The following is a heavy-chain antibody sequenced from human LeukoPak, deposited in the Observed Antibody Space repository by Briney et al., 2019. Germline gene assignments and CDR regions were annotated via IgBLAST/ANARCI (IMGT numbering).Heavy chain of an antibody. CDR3: ARDGVITVVRELLEWWFDP. CDR2: IYTSGST. Sequence: PSETLSLTCTVSGGSISSYYWSWIRQPAGKGLEWIGRIYTSGSTNYNPSLKSRVTMSVDTSKNQFSLKLSSVTAADTAVYYCARDGVITVVRELLEWWFDPWGQGTLVTVSS. V-gene: IGHV4-4*07. J-gene: IGHJ5*02. CDR1: GGSISSYY. D-gene: IGHD3-10*01.